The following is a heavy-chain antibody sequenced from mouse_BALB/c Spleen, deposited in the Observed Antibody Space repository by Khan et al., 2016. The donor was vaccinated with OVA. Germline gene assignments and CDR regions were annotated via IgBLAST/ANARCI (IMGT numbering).Heavy chain of an antibody. CDR2: IWGDGST. J-gene: IGHJ3*01. V-gene: IGHV2-6-7*01. CDR1: GFSLTGFG. CDR3: AREVRLGGFAY. D-gene: IGHD1-2*01. Sequence: QVQLKESGPGLVAPSQSLSITCTVSGFSLTGFGINWVRQPPGKGLEWLGMIWGDGSTDYNSALNSRLSISKDNSKSQVFLKMNSLQADDTDRYDWAREVRLGGFAYWGQGTLVTVSA.